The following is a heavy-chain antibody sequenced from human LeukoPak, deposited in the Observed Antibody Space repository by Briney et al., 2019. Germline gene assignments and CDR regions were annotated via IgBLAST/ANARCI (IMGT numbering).Heavy chain of an antibody. J-gene: IGHJ4*02. Sequence: GESLKISCAASGFTFSSYAMSWVRQAPGKGLEWVSAISGSGGSTYYADSVKGRFTISRDNSKDTLYLQMNSLRAEDTAVYYCAKGRNQWELLPEFDYWGQGTLVTVSS. D-gene: IGHD1-26*01. CDR2: ISGSGGST. CDR3: AKGRNQWELLPEFDY. V-gene: IGHV3-23*01. CDR1: GFTFSSYA.